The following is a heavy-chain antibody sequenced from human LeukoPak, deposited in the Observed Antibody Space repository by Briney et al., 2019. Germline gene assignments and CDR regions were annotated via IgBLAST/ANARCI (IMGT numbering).Heavy chain of an antibody. J-gene: IGHJ3*02. D-gene: IGHD2-15*01. CDR2: ISYDGTNK. CDR1: GFTFSSYA. CDR3: ARDIVGGAYDI. Sequence: PGGSLRLSCAASGFTFSSYAMHLVRQAPGKGLEWVAVISYDGTNKNYADSVKGRFTISRDNSKNTLYLQMNSLRTEDTAVYYCARDIVGGAYDIWGQGTMVTVSS. V-gene: IGHV3-30-3*01.